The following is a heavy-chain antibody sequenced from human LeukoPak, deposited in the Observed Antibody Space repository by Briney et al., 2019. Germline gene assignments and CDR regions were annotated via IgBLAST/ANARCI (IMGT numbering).Heavy chain of an antibody. J-gene: IGHJ3*02. D-gene: IGHD6-13*01. CDR1: GYTFTSYG. Sequence: ASVKVSCKASGYTFTSYGISWVRQAPGQGLEWMGWISAYNGNTNYAQKLQGRVTMTTDTSTSTAHMELRSLRSDDTAVYYCAREQQLVLGAFDIWGQGTMVTVSS. CDR3: AREQQLVLGAFDI. CDR2: ISAYNGNT. V-gene: IGHV1-18*01.